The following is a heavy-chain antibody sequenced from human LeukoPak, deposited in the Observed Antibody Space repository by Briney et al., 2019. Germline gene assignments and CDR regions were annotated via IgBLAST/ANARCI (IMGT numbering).Heavy chain of an antibody. V-gene: IGHV1-8*01. CDR3: AKAALIAAAGYNWFDP. CDR1: GYTFASYG. CDR2: MNPNSGNT. J-gene: IGHJ5*02. D-gene: IGHD6-13*01. Sequence: ASVTVSCKASGYTFASYGTNWVRQAAGQGREWMGWMNPNSGNTENAQKFQGRVTMTRNTSISTAYMELSSLRSEDAAAYYCAKAALIAAAGYNWFDPWGQGTLVTVSS.